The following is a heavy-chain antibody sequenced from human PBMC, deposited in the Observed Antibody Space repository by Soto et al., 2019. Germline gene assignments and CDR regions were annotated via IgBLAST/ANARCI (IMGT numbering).Heavy chain of an antibody. Sequence: PGESLKISCKGSGYSFTNYWIGWVGQMPGKGLEWMGIIYPGDSDTRYSPSFQGQVIISVDQSISTAYLQWSSLQASDTAMYYCARQDYNYAYFDFWGQGTLVTVSS. CDR1: GYSFTNYW. V-gene: IGHV5-51*01. D-gene: IGHD5-18*01. CDR3: ARQDYNYAYFDF. CDR2: IYPGDSDT. J-gene: IGHJ4*02.